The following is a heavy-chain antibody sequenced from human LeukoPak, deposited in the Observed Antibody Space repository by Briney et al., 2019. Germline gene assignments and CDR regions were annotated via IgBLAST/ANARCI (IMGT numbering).Heavy chain of an antibody. J-gene: IGHJ6*02. CDR1: GYTFTSYY. CDR2: INPSGGST. CDR3: ARAGGITIFAVVTAPYYQYYGLDV. Sequence: GASVKVSCKASGYTFTSYYMHWVRQAPGQGLEWMGIINPSGGSTSYAQTFQGRVAMTRDTSTNTVYMELSSLRSEDTAVYYCARAGGITIFAVVTAPYYQYYGLDVWGQGTTVTVSS. V-gene: IGHV1-46*01. D-gene: IGHD3-3*01.